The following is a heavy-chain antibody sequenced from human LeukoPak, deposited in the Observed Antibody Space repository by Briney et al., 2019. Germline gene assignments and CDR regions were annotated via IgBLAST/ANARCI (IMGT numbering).Heavy chain of an antibody. CDR1: GFTFRSYG. V-gene: IGHV3-30*18. D-gene: IGHD4-17*01. J-gene: IGHJ4*02. CDR2: ISYDGSNK. Sequence: PGGSLRFSCAASGFTFRSYGMHWVRQAPSKGLEWVAVISYDGSNKYYADSVKGRFTISRDNSKNTLYLQMNSLRAEDTAVYYCAKAQDGDYVDYWGQGTLVTVSS. CDR3: AKAQDGDYVDY.